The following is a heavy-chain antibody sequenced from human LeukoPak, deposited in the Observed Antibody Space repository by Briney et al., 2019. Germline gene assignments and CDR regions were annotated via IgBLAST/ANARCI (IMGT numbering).Heavy chain of an antibody. V-gene: IGHV1-46*01. D-gene: IGHD3-10*01. J-gene: IGHJ6*03. CDR1: GYTFTGYY. CDR3: ARGPRITIIRGGQWYCHMDV. Sequence: VASVKVSCKASGYTFTGYYMHWVRQAPGQGLEWMGIINPSGGSTSYAQKFQGRVTMTRDMSTSTVYMELSSLRSEDTAVYSCARGPRITIIRGGQWYCHMDVWGKGTTVTISS. CDR2: INPSGGST.